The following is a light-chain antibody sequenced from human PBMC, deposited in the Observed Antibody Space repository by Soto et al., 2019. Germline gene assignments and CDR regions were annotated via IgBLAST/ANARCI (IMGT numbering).Light chain of an antibody. CDR2: DVS. Sequence: QSALTQPRSVSGSPGQSVTISCTGTSSDVGGYNYVSWYQQHPGKAPKLMIYDVSKRPSGVPDRFSGSKSGNTASLTISGVQAEDEEDYYCCSYAGSYTLVFGTGTKLTVL. CDR1: SSDVGGYNY. CDR3: CSYAGSYTLV. J-gene: IGLJ1*01. V-gene: IGLV2-11*01.